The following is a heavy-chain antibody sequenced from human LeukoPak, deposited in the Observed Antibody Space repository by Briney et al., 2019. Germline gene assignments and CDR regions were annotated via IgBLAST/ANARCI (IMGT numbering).Heavy chain of an antibody. Sequence: GGSLRLSCAASGVTFSSYSMNWVRQAPGKGLEWVSSISSSSSYIYYADSVKGRFTISRDNAKNSLYLQMNSLRAEDTAVYYCARAGGRFGELLYDYWGQGTLVTVSS. CDR1: GVTFSSYS. V-gene: IGHV3-21*01. D-gene: IGHD3-10*01. J-gene: IGHJ4*02. CDR3: ARAGGRFGELLYDY. CDR2: ISSSSSYI.